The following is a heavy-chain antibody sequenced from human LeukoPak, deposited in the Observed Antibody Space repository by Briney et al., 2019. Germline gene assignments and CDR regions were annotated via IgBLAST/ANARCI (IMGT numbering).Heavy chain of an antibody. Sequence: PSETLSLTCTVSGGSISSSTYYWGWIRQPPGKGLDWIGSIYYSGSTYYNPSLKSRATISVDTSKNQFSLKLSSVTAADTAVYYCARHRSPYGSSSDYWGQGTLVTVSS. CDR1: GGSISSSTYY. CDR3: ARHRSPYGSSSDY. D-gene: IGHD6-6*01. CDR2: IYYSGST. J-gene: IGHJ4*02. V-gene: IGHV4-39*01.